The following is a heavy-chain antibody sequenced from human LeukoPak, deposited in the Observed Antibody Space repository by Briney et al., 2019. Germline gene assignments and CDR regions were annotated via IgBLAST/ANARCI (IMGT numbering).Heavy chain of an antibody. Sequence: GGSLRLSCAASGFTLSDYSMNWVRQAPGKGLEWLSYISRSSSDIAYADSVKGRFTISRDNAKNSLYLQMNSLRAEDTAVYYCARDSGSRSMDVWGQGTMVTVSS. D-gene: IGHD3-10*01. CDR2: ISRSSSDI. V-gene: IGHV3-21*05. CDR3: ARDSGSRSMDV. J-gene: IGHJ3*01. CDR1: GFTLSDYS.